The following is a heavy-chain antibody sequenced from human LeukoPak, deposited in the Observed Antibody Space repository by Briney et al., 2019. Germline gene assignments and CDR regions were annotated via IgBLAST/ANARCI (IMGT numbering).Heavy chain of an antibody. Sequence: GASLTLSCAASGFSFSSFAMTCVRQAAGKGLEWVSSITGGHYATYNTDSVKGRFTISRDNAKNTLYLQMNSLRADDTAIYYCTKDPNGDYIGAFDPWGQGTLVTVSS. V-gene: IGHV3-23*01. CDR3: TKDPNGDYIGAFDP. J-gene: IGHJ5*02. D-gene: IGHD4-17*01. CDR1: GFSFSSFA. CDR2: ITGGHYAT.